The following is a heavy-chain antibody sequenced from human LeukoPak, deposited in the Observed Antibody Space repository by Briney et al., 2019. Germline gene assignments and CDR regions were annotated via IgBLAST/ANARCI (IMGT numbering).Heavy chain of an antibody. CDR1: GYTFTSYD. Sequence: ASVKVSCKASGYTFTSYDINWVRQATGQGLEWMGWMNPNSGNTGYAQEFQGRVTMTRNTSISTAYMELSSLRSEDTAVYYCARDCRGSIFGVVIWGAIWFDRWGQGTMVTVGS. CDR2: MNPNSGNT. D-gene: IGHD3-3*01. J-gene: IGHJ5*02. V-gene: IGHV1-8*01. CDR3: ARDCRGSIFGVVIWGAIWFDR.